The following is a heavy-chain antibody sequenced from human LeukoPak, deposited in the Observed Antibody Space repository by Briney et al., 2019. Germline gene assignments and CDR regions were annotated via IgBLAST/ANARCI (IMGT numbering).Heavy chain of an antibody. CDR1: GFMFTSYD. D-gene: IGHD2-15*01. J-gene: IGHJ4*02. CDR2: MNPNNGNT. Sequence: ASVKVSCKASGFMFTSYDINWVRQASRQGLEWMGWMNPNNGNTGYAQKFQGRVTMTRDTSISTAYMELRGLRSDDTAVYYCARGGTDYCSGGSCYLNYWGQGTLVTVSS. V-gene: IGHV1-8*01. CDR3: ARGGTDYCSGGSCYLNY.